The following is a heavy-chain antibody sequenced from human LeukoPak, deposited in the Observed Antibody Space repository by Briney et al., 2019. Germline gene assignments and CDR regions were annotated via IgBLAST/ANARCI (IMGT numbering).Heavy chain of an antibody. CDR3: AREACGGDCPDAFDI. CDR2: ISSSGSTI. V-gene: IGHV3-11*01. Sequence: PGGSLRLSCAASGFTFSDYYMSWIRQAPGKGLEWVSYISSSGSTIYYADSVKGRFTISRDNAKNSLYLQMNSLRAEDTAVYYCAREACGGDCPDAFDIWGQGTMVTVSS. D-gene: IGHD2-21*02. J-gene: IGHJ3*02. CDR1: GFTFSDYY.